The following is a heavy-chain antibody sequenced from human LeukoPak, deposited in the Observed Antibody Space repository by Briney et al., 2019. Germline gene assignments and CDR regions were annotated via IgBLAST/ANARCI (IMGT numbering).Heavy chain of an antibody. CDR3: AKSNGYVLIDI. J-gene: IGHJ3*02. V-gene: IGHV4-39*07. CDR2: IFYSVCT. D-gene: IGHD3-22*01. CDR1: SGSLSTSIYY. Sequence: SETLSLTCTVSSGSLSTSIYYWGWVRQPPGKALEGIGNIFYSVCTYYSPSLKRRVPISLDTSRNQFSLKLNSVTAADTAVYYCAKSNGYVLIDIWGQGTMVTVSS.